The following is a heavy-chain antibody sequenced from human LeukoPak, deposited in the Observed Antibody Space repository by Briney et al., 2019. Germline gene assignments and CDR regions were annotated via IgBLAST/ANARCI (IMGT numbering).Heavy chain of an antibody. V-gene: IGHV4-61*02. Sequence: PSETLTLTCTVSGGSISSANYYWSWIRQPAGKGLEWIGRIYTSGSTNYNPSLKSRVTISLDTSKNQFSLKLSSVTAADTAVYYCATYSNSWFGGYFDYWGQGTLVTVSS. D-gene: IGHD6-13*01. CDR2: IYTSGST. CDR1: GGSISSANYY. J-gene: IGHJ4*02. CDR3: ATYSNSWFGGYFDY.